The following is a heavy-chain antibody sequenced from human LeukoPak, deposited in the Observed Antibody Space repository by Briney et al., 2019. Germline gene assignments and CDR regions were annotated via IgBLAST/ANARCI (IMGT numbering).Heavy chain of an antibody. CDR3: ARGTYWSPLDFDY. CDR1: GFTFSSYA. Sequence: GGSLRLSCAASGFTFSSYAMSWARQAPGKGLEWVSGISSSGSGGNTYYADFVKGRFTISRDSSKNTLFLQMNSLRADDTAVYYCARGTYWSPLDFDYWGQGTLVTVSS. J-gene: IGHJ4*02. V-gene: IGHV3-23*01. CDR2: ISSSGSGGNT. D-gene: IGHD1-1*01.